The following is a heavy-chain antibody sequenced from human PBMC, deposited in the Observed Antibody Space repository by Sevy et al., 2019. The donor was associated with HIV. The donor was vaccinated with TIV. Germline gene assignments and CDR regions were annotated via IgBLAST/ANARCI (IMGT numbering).Heavy chain of an antibody. D-gene: IGHD3-16*01. CDR1: GGSISSSRHY. J-gene: IGHJ5*02. V-gene: IGHV4-39*01. Sequence: SETLSLTCNVSGGSISSSRHYWGCIRPSPGQSLEWIGSRVYSRGAYDNPSIQSRVTMSVDTSKNQFALNVNSVTAADTAVYYCARHPLGNWFDLWGQGILVTVSS. CDR2: RVYSRGA. CDR3: ARHPLGNWFDL.